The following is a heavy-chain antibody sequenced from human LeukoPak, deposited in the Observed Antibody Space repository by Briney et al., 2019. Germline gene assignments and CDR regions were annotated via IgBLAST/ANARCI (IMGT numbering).Heavy chain of an antibody. J-gene: IGHJ3*02. D-gene: IGHD3-10*01. CDR1: GFTFSSYA. Sequence: GGSLRLSCAASGFTFSSYAMSWVRQAPGKGLEWVSAISGSGGSTYYADSVKGRFTISRDNSKNTLYLQMNSLRAGDTAVYYCAAPYGSGSYYDAFDIWGQGTMVTVSS. V-gene: IGHV3-23*01. CDR3: AAPYGSGSYYDAFDI. CDR2: ISGSGGST.